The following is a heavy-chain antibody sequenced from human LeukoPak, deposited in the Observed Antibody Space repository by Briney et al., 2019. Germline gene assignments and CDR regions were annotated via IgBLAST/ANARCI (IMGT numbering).Heavy chain of an antibody. D-gene: IGHD1-26*01. CDR3: ARDKIVGATYFDY. Sequence: GGSLRLSCAASGFNFSTYSMNWVRQAPGKGLEWVSYISRGSSAIYYADSVKGRFTISRDNAKNSLYLQMNSLRAEDTAVYYCARDKIVGATYFDYWGQGTLVTVSS. J-gene: IGHJ4*02. V-gene: IGHV3-48*01. CDR2: ISRGSSAI. CDR1: GFNFSTYS.